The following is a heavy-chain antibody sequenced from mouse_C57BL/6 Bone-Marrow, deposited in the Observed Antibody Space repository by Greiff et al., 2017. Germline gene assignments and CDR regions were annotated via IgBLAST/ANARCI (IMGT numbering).Heavy chain of an antibody. D-gene: IGHD2-4*01. CDR3: ARNYDYDPAWFAY. Sequence: VQLQESGAELVKPGASVKMSCKASGYTFTTYPIEWMKQNHGKSLEWIGNFHPYNDDTKYNEKFKGKATLTVEKSSSTVYLELSRLTSDDSAVYYCARNYDYDPAWFAYWGQGTLVTVSA. CDR2: FHPYNDDT. V-gene: IGHV1-47*01. J-gene: IGHJ3*01. CDR1: GYTFTTYP.